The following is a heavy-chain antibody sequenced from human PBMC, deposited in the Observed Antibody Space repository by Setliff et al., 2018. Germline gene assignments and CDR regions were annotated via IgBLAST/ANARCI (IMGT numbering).Heavy chain of an antibody. CDR3: ARDGGEY. J-gene: IGHJ4*02. CDR2: IKQDGSEK. Sequence: GGSLRLSCAASGFTVSSNYMSWVRQAPGKGLEWVANIKQDGSEKYYVDSVKGRFTISRDNAKNSLYLQMNSLRAEDTAVYFCARDGGEYWGQGTLVTVSS. D-gene: IGHD3-16*01. CDR1: GFTVSSNY. V-gene: IGHV3-7*01.